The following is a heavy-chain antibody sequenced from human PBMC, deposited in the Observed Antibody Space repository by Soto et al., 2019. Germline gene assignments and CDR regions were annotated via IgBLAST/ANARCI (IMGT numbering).Heavy chain of an antibody. V-gene: IGHV1-69*08. D-gene: IGHD4-4*01. CDR1: GGTFSTYT. CDR2: IIPIIGII. Sequence: QVQLVQSGAEVKKPGSSVKVSCKASGGTFSTYTITWVRQAPGQGLEWMGRIIPIIGIINYAQKFQGRVTIRADKVTGTAYMELTGLRSDDTAVYYCAGDPDSHYNDSHASSYPWGQGTLVTVSS. CDR3: AGDPDSHYNDSHASSYP. J-gene: IGHJ5*02.